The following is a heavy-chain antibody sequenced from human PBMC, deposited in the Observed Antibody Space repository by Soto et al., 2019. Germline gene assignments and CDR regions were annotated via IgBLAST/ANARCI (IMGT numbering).Heavy chain of an antibody. CDR3: AVSIYYGSGSYYSDY. V-gene: IGHV4-30-2*01. D-gene: IGHD3-10*01. J-gene: IGHJ4*02. Sequence: PSETLSLTCAVSGGSISSGGYSWSWIRQPPGKGLEWIGYIYHSGSTYYNPSLKSRVTISVDRSKNQFSLKLSSVTAADTAVYYCAVSIYYGSGSYYSDYWGQGTLVTAPQ. CDR1: GGSISSGGYS. CDR2: IYHSGST.